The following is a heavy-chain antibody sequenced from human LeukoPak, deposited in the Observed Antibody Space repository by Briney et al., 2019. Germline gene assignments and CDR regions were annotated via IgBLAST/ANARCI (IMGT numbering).Heavy chain of an antibody. Sequence: GGSLRLSCAASGFTFSTYWMSWVRQAPGKGLEWVASIKEDGSEKYQVDSVKGRFTISRDNAKNSLDLQMNSLRAEETAVYYCARGRVTLGYWGQGSLVTVSS. D-gene: IGHD2-21*02. CDR2: IKEDGSEK. J-gene: IGHJ4*02. V-gene: IGHV3-7*01. CDR1: GFTFSTYW. CDR3: ARGRVTLGY.